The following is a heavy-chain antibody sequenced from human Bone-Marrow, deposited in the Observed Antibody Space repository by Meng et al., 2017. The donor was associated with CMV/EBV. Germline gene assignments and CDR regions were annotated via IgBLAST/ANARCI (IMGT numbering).Heavy chain of an antibody. CDR3: ARDLKGWLQSVLDY. CDR2: ISAYNGNT. J-gene: IGHJ4*02. CDR1: GYTFNSYG. V-gene: IGHV1-18*01. Sequence: ASVKVSCKASGYTFNSYGISWVRQAPGQGLEWMGWISAYNGNTNYAQKLQGRVTVTTDTSTSTAYMELRSLRSDDTAVYYCARDLKGWLQSVLDYWGQGPLVTLYS. D-gene: IGHD5-24*01.